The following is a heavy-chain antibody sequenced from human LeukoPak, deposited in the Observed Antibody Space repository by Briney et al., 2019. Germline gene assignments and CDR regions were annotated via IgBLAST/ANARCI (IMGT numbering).Heavy chain of an antibody. CDR3: AKAGGATITIDY. J-gene: IGHJ4*02. Sequence: ASVTVSYKASVYTFTDYYMYWVRQAPGQGREGMGWINPKSGGANYAQKFQGRVTMTRDTSISTAYMEVSSLRSDDTAVYYCAKAGGATITIDYWGQGTLVTVSS. V-gene: IGHV1-2*02. CDR1: VYTFTDYY. CDR2: INPKSGGA. D-gene: IGHD5-24*01.